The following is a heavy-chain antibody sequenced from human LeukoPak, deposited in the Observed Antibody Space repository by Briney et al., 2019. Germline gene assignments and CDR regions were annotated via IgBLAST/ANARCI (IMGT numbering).Heavy chain of an antibody. CDR2: ISAYNGNT. V-gene: IGHV1-18*01. CDR1: GYTSTSYG. J-gene: IGHJ5*02. CDR3: ARGPTYYDILTGYEFDP. Sequence: ASVKVSCKASGYTSTSYGISWVRQAPGQGLEWMGWISAYNGNTNYAQKLQGRVTMTTDTSTSTAYMELRSLRSDDTAVYYCARGPTYYDILTGYEFDPWGQGTLVTASS. D-gene: IGHD3-9*01.